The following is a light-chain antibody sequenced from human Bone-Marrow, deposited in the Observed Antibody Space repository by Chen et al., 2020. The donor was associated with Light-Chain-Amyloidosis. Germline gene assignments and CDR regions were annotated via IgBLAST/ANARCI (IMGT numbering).Light chain of an antibody. V-gene: IGKV3-11*01. CDR2: DTS. CDR1: QSVGAY. Sequence: VLTQSPATLSLSPGEGATLSCRTSQSVGAYLACYQQRPGQAPRLLIYDTSNRATGIPARFSGSGSETDFTLTISSLESEDVAVYYCQQGATWPWTFGHGTKVEIK. CDR3: QQGATWPWT. J-gene: IGKJ1*01.